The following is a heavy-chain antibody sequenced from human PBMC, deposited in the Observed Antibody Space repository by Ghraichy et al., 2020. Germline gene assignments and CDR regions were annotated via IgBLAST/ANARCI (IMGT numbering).Heavy chain of an antibody. V-gene: IGHV3-21*01. J-gene: IGHJ4*02. CDR3: ARDHCSSTSCYYYFDY. D-gene: IGHD2-2*01. Sequence: GGSLRLSCAASGFTFSSYSMNWVRQAPGKGLEWVSSISSSSSYIYYADSVKGRFTISRDNAKNSLYLQMNSLRAEDTAVYYCARDHCSSTSCYYYFDYWGQGTLVTVSS. CDR1: GFTFSSYS. CDR2: ISSSSSYI.